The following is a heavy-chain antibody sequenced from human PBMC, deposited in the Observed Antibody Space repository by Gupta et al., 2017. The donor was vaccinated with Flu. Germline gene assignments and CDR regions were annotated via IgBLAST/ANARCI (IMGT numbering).Heavy chain of an antibody. CDR3: ARERGPFDAFDI. CDR1: TFSSYG. Sequence: TFSSYGMHWVRQAPGKGLEWVAVIWSDGNNKFYADSVRGRFTFSRDNSKNTMSLQMNSLRVEDTAVYYCARERGPFDAFDIWGRGTMVTVSS. V-gene: IGHV3-33*01. J-gene: IGHJ3*02. D-gene: IGHD3-10*01. CDR2: IWSDGNNK.